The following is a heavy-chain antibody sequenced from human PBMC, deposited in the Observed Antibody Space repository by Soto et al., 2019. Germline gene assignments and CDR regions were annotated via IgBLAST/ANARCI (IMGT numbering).Heavy chain of an antibody. Sequence: GSLRLSCTTSGFTFGDYAMSWFRQAPGKGLEWVGFIRSKAYGETTDYAAPVKGRFTISRDDSKNTLYLQMNSLKTEDTAVYYCTTDLGDSTIPDYYYYGMDVWGQGTTVTVSS. D-gene: IGHD2-2*01. CDR2: IRSKAYGETT. CDR1: GFTFGDYA. J-gene: IGHJ6*02. CDR3: TTDLGDSTIPDYYYYGMDV. V-gene: IGHV3-49*03.